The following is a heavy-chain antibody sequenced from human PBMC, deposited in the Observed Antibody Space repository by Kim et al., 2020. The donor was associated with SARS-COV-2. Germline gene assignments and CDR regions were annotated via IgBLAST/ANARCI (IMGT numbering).Heavy chain of an antibody. J-gene: IGHJ3*02. CDR3: AKVVSAAAGTGDAFDI. D-gene: IGHD6-13*01. CDR2: INSDGSST. CDR1: GFTFSSYW. Sequence: GGSLRLSCAASGFTFSSYWMHWVRQAPGKGLAWVSRINSDGSSTRCADSVKGRFTISRDNAKDTVYLQMNSLRAEDTAVYYCAKVVSAAAGTGDAFDIWG. V-gene: IGHV3-74*01.